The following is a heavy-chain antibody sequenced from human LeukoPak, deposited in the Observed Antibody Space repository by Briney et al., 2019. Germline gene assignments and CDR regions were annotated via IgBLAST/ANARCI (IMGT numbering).Heavy chain of an antibody. Sequence: QSGGSLRLSCAASGFTSSSYAMSRVRQAPGKGLEWVSAISGSGGSTYYADSVKGRFTISRDNSKNTLYLQMNSLRAEDTAVYYCAKSSIAVAGIRLDYWGQGTLVTVSS. CDR3: AKSSIAVAGIRLDY. CDR1: GFTSSSYA. CDR2: ISGSGGST. V-gene: IGHV3-23*01. D-gene: IGHD6-19*01. J-gene: IGHJ4*02.